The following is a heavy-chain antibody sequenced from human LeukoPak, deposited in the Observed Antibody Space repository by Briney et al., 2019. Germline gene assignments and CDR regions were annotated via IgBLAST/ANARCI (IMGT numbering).Heavy chain of an antibody. CDR3: ARGDDYGGDCYYYYYTDV. D-gene: IGHD4-23*01. V-gene: IGHV1-69*01. CDR1: GGTFSSYA. J-gene: IGHJ6*03. CDR2: IIPIFGTA. Sequence: ASVKVSCKASGGTFSSYAISWVRQAPGQGLEWMGGIIPIFGTANYAQKFQGRVTITADESTNTAYMELSSLRSEDTAVYYCARGDDYGGDCYYYYYTDVWGKGTTVTVSS.